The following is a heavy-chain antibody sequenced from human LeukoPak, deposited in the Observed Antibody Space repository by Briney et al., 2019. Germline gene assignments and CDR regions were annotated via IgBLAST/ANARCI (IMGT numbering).Heavy chain of an antibody. D-gene: IGHD3-22*01. Sequence: SQTLSLTCTVSGASIRSGDYYWSWIRQPPGKGLEWIGYIYYSGSTYYNPSLKSRVTISVDTSKNQFSLKLSSVTAADAAVYYCARALVSSGPEDYWGQGTLVTVSS. CDR2: IYYSGST. CDR3: ARALVSSGPEDY. CDR1: GASIRSGDYY. J-gene: IGHJ4*02. V-gene: IGHV4-30-4*01.